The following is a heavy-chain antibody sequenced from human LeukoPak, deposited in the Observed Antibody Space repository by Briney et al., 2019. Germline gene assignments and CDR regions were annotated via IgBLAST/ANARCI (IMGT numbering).Heavy chain of an antibody. Sequence: SETLSLTCAVYGGSFSGYYWSWIRQPPGKGLEWIGEINHSGSTNYNPSLKSRVTISVDTSNNQFSLNLSSVTAADTAMYYCARRYYDILTGYQDAFDIWGQGTMVTVSS. CDR2: INHSGST. CDR3: ARRYYDILTGYQDAFDI. V-gene: IGHV4-34*01. J-gene: IGHJ3*02. CDR1: GGSFSGYY. D-gene: IGHD3-9*01.